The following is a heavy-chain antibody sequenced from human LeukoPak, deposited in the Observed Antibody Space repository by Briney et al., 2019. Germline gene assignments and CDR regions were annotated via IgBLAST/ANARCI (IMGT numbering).Heavy chain of an antibody. J-gene: IGHJ4*02. CDR2: INPSGGST. V-gene: IGHV1-46*01. CDR3: ARDRELRNYFDY. CDR1: GYTFTSYY. Sequence: ASVKVSRKASGYTFTSYYIHWVRQAPGQGLEWMGIINPSGGSTSYAQIFQGRVTMTRDTSTSTVYMELSSLRSEDTAVYYCARDRELRNYFDYWGQGTLVTVSS. D-gene: IGHD1-26*01.